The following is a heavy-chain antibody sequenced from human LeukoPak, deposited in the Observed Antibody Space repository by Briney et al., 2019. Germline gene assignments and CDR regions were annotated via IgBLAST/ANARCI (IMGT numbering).Heavy chain of an antibody. V-gene: IGHV4-34*01. Sequence: PSETLSLTCAVYGGSLSGYSWSWIRQPPGKGLEWIGELNHSGSTNYNPSLKSRGTISVDTSKNQFSLKLASMTAADSAFYYCARVPGRPAAVFDYWGQGTLVTVSS. CDR3: ARVPGRPAAVFDY. CDR2: LNHSGST. CDR1: GGSLSGYS. J-gene: IGHJ4*02. D-gene: IGHD6-13*01.